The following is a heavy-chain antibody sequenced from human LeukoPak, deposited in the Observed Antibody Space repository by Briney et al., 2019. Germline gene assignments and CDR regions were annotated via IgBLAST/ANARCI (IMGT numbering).Heavy chain of an antibody. V-gene: IGHV1-69*06. CDR3: ARRYDKNAFDI. D-gene: IGHD3-10*01. CDR2: IIPIFGTA. CDR1: GGTFSSYD. J-gene: IGHJ3*02. Sequence: GASVKVSCKASGGTFSSYDISWVRQAPGQGLEWMGAIIPIFGTANYAQKFQGRVTITADKSTSTAYMELSSLRSGDTAVYYCARRYDKNAFDIWGQGTMVTVSS.